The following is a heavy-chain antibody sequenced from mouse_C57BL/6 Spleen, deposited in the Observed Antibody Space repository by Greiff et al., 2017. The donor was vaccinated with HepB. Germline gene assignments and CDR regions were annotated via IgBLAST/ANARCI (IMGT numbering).Heavy chain of an antibody. D-gene: IGHD2-5*01. CDR2: ISSGSSTI. CDR1: GFTFSDYG. CDR3: ARGATIVKYYAMDY. Sequence: EVQGVESGGGLVKPGGSLKLSCAASGFTFSDYGMHWVRQAPEKGLEWVAYISSGSSTIYYADTVKGRFTISRDNAKNTLFLQMTSLRSEDTAMYYCARGATIVKYYAMDYWGQGTSVTVSS. V-gene: IGHV5-17*01. J-gene: IGHJ4*01.